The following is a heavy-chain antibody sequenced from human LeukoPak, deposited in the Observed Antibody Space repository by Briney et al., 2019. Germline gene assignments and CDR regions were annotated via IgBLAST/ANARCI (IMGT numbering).Heavy chain of an antibody. J-gene: IGHJ6*02. D-gene: IGHD3-22*01. CDR2: ISYDGSNK. Sequence: GGSLRLSCAASGFTFSSYGMHWVRQARGKGLEWVAGISYDGSNKYYADSVKGRFTISRDNSKNTLYLQMNSLRAEDTAVYYCAKPYYYDSSGYSDYYYGMDVWGQGTTVTVSS. CDR1: GFTFSSYG. CDR3: AKPYYYDSSGYSDYYYGMDV. V-gene: IGHV3-30*18.